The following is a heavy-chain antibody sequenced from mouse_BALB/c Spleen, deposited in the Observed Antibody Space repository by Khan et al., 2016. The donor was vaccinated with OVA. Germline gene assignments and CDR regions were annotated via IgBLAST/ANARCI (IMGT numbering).Heavy chain of an antibody. V-gene: IGHV2-6-5*01. CDR3: AKDPPYDAMDY. Sequence: QVQLKQSGPGLVEPSQSLSITCTVSGFSLTDYAVSWIRQPPGKGLEWLGVIWAGGSKYYNLALKSRLSISKDNSKSKVFLKMNSLQTDDTAMYDCAKDPPYDAMDYWGQGTSVTVSS. CDR1: GFSLTDYA. CDR2: IWAGGSK. J-gene: IGHJ4*01.